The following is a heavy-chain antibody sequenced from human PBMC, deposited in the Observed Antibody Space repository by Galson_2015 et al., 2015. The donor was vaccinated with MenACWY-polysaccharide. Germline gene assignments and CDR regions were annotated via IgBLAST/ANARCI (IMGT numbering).Heavy chain of an antibody. CDR1: GFTFSGNW. CDR2: INSDGSAT. V-gene: IGHV3-74*01. CDR3: TKAGAKYCRGSSCYFNWFDP. D-gene: IGHD2-15*01. Sequence: SLRLSCAASGFTFSGNWMHWVRQAPGKGLVWVSRINSDGSATDYADSVRGRFTISRDNAKNTLYLEMNSLRAEDTAVYYCTKAGAKYCRGSSCYFNWFDPWGQGTLVTVSS. J-gene: IGHJ5*02.